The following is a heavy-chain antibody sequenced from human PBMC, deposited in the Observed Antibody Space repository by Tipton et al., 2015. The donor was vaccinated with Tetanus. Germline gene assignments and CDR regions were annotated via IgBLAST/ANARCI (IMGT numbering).Heavy chain of an antibody. CDR3: ARGKGHSSSWKYYYYGMDV. D-gene: IGHD6-13*01. Sequence: QLVQSGGGLIQPGGSLRLSCAASGFTVSSNYMSWVRQAPGKGLEWVSVIYSGGSTYYADSVKGRCAISRDNSKNTLYLQMNSLRAEDTAVYYCARGKGHSSSWKYYYYGMDVWGQGTTVTVSS. CDR2: IYSGGST. CDR1: GFTVSSNY. J-gene: IGHJ6*02. V-gene: IGHV3-53*01.